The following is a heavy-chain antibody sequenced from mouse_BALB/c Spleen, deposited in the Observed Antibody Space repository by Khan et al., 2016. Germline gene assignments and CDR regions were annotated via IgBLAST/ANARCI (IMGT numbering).Heavy chain of an antibody. Sequence: VQLQQSGPELVKPGASVKMSCKASGYTFTSYVMHWVKQKPGQGLEWIGYINPYNDGTKYNEKFKGKATLTSDKSSSTAYMELSSLTSEDSAVYYCAGSTVITFFDHWGQGTTLTVSS. CDR1: GYTFTSYV. CDR3: AGSTVITFFDH. V-gene: IGHV1S136*01. CDR2: INPYNDGT. J-gene: IGHJ2*01. D-gene: IGHD2-4*01.